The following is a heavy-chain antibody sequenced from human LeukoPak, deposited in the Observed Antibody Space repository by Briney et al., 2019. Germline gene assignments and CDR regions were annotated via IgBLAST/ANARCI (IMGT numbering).Heavy chain of an antibody. V-gene: IGHV1-69*13. CDR2: IIPIFGTA. Sequence: SVKVSCKASGGTFSSYVISWVRQAPGQGLEWMGGIIPIFGTANYAQKFQGRVTITADESTSTAYMELSSLRSEDTAVYYCARESRALPASESGRYATEDAFDIWGQGTMVTVSS. CDR1: GGTFSSYV. CDR3: ARESRALPASESGRYATEDAFDI. D-gene: IGHD6-19*01. J-gene: IGHJ3*02.